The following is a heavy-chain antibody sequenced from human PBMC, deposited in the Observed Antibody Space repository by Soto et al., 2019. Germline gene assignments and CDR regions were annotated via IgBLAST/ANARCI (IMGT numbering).Heavy chain of an antibody. CDR1: GWSISSYY. D-gene: IGHD1-1*01. V-gene: IGHV4-39*01. J-gene: IGHJ4*02. CDR2: IYYSGST. CDR3: ARQEMSTNLIDY. Sequence: TSETLSLTCTVSGWSISSYYWGWIRQPPGKGLEWIGSIYYSGSTFYNPSLKSRVTISVDTSKNQFALKLSSVTATDTAVYYCARQEMSTNLIDYWGQGTLVTVSS.